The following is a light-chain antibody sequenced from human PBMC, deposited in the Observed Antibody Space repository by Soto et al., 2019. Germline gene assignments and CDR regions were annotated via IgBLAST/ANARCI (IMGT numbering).Light chain of an antibody. CDR1: QSFSTSY. CDR3: QHHRCSSFT. V-gene: IGKV3-20*01. CDR2: NTF. Sequence: EIVLTQSPGTLSLSPGEKATLSCRASQSFSTSYLAWYQHKPGQAPRPLIYNTFTRATGLPDRFSGSGSGTDFTLTISRLETQDFGVYYCQHHRCSSFTFGLGTKVDIK. J-gene: IGKJ3*01.